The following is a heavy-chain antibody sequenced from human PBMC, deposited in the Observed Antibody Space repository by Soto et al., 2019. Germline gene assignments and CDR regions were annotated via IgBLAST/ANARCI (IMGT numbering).Heavy chain of an antibody. V-gene: IGHV1-69*13. CDR1: GGTFSSYA. CDR3: ARVAGMGVWGGYYIPGKYYCGMDV. D-gene: IGHD3-3*01. CDR2: IIPIFGTA. J-gene: IGHJ6*04. Sequence: SVKVSWKASGGTFSSYAISWVRQAPGQGLEWMGGIIPIFGTANYAQKFQGRVTITADESTSTAYMELSSRRCEDTAVYYCARVAGMGVWGGYYIPGKYYCGMDVWG.